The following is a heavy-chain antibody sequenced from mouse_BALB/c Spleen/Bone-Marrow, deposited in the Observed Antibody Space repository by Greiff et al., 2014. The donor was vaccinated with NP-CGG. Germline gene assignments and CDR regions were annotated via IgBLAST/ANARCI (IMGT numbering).Heavy chain of an antibody. CDR1: GFNIKDTY. V-gene: IGHV14-3*02. J-gene: IGHJ3*01. CDR3: AMYYYGSSLFAY. Sequence: EVQLQQSGAELVKPEASVKLSCTASGFNIKDTYMHWVKQRPEQGLEWIGRIDPANGNTKYDPKFQGKATITADTSSNTAYLQLSSLTSEDTAVYYGAMYYYGSSLFAYWGQGTLVTVSA. D-gene: IGHD1-1*01. CDR2: IDPANGNT.